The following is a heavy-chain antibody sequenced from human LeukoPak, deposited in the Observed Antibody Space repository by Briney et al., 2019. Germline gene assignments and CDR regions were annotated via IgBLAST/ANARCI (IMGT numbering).Heavy chain of an antibody. V-gene: IGHV3-48*03. Sequence: GGSLRLSCAASGFTFSSYEMNWVRQAPGKGLGWISYISNSGTIMYYADSVKGRFTISRDDAKSSLYLQLNSLRAEDTAVYYCTLVPLGWGQGTLVTVSS. D-gene: IGHD2-8*02. CDR3: TLVPLG. CDR1: GFTFSSYE. J-gene: IGHJ4*02. CDR2: ISNSGTIM.